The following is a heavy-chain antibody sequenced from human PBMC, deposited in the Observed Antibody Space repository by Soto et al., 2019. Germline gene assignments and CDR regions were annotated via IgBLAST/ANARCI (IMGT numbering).Heavy chain of an antibody. CDR1: GRSFSSDG. Sequence: SAKVSCKASGRSFSSDGVSWVRQAPGQGLEWMGGIIPVFGNTKYVQRFQGRLTITADKSTSTVYMEMSSLSSEDTAVYFCARGQYYSSGSAATSYFYFGIDVWGQGTTVTVSS. V-gene: IGHV1-69*06. D-gene: IGHD3-10*01. J-gene: IGHJ6*02. CDR2: IIPVFGNT. CDR3: ARGQYYSSGSAATSYFYFGIDV.